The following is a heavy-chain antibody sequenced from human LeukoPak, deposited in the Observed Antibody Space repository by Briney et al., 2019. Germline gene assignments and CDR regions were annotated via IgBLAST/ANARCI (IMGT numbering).Heavy chain of an antibody. V-gene: IGHV4-39*07. Sequence: PSETLSLTCTVSGGSISSSSYYWGWIRQPPGKGLEWIGSIYYSGSTYYNPSLKSRVTISVDTSKNQFSLKLSSVTAADTAVYYCARAILFGEYDAFDIWGQGTMVTVSS. CDR3: ARAILFGEYDAFDI. J-gene: IGHJ3*02. D-gene: IGHD3-3*01. CDR1: GGSISSSSYY. CDR2: IYYSGST.